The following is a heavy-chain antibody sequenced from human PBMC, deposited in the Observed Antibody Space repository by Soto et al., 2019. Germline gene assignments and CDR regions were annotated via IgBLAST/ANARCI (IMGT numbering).Heavy chain of an antibody. CDR3: ARVTLKAGNWFDP. J-gene: IGHJ5*02. V-gene: IGHV1-2*02. CDR1: GYTFTDYF. Sequence: ASVKVSCKASGYTFTDYFIHWVRQAPGQGFEWMGWINPKSRGTTYAQKFQGRVTMTRDASNSTAYMELRGLRSDDTAIYYCARVTLKAGNWFDPWGQGTLVTVSS. CDR2: INPKSRGT.